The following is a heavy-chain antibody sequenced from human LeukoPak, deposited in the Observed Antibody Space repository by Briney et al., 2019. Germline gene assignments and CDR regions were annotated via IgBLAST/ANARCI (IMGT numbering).Heavy chain of an antibody. CDR2: INHSGST. CDR3: ASIDLRGIAAPRDY. CDR1: GGSFSGYY. V-gene: IGHV4-34*01. Sequence: SETLSLTCAVYGGSFSGYYWSWIRQSPGKGLEWIGEINHSGSTNYNPSLKSRVTISVDTSKNQFSLKLSSVTAADTAVYYCASIDLRGIAAPRDYWGQGTLVTVSS. J-gene: IGHJ4*02. D-gene: IGHD6-13*01.